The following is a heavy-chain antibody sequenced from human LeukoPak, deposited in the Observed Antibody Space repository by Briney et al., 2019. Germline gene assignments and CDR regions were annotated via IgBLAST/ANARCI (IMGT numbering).Heavy chain of an antibody. V-gene: IGHV3-23*01. CDR3: ARDYGGSSPFDY. J-gene: IGHJ4*02. D-gene: IGHD4-23*01. CDR1: GFTFSSYG. Sequence: GGSLRLSCEASGFTFSSYGMSWVREAPGKGLEWVSGISAGGEAIYYADSVKGRFTISRDNSKNTLHLQMSSLRAEDTAVYYCARDYGGSSPFDYWGQGTLVTVSS. CDR2: ISAGGEAI.